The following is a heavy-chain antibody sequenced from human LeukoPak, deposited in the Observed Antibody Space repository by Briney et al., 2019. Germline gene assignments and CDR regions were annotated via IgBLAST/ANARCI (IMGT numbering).Heavy chain of an antibody. V-gene: IGHV4-61*02. CDR1: GGSISSKSYY. J-gene: IGHJ4*02. CDR3: ARDSPPAYCTSGSCYFDS. D-gene: IGHD2-8*01. CDR2: IYTSGST. Sequence: PSGTLSLTCTVSGGSISSKSYYWSWIRQPAGKGLEWIGRIYTSGSTDYNPSLKSRVTISRDTSKNEFSLILGSLTAADTAVYYCARDSPPAYCTSGSCYFDSWGQGTLVTVSS.